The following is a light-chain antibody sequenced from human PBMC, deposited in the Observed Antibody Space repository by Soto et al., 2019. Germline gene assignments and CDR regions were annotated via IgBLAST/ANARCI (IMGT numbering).Light chain of an antibody. CDR1: QSISSW. CDR3: QQSYSSPPT. Sequence: DIQMTQSPSILSASVGDRVTITFRASQSISSWLAWFQQKPGKAPKLLIYDASSLQSGVPSRFSGSRSGPDFTLTISSPQPEDFATYYCQQSYSSPPTFGQGTKVDIK. V-gene: IGKV1-39*01. CDR2: DAS. J-gene: IGKJ1*01.